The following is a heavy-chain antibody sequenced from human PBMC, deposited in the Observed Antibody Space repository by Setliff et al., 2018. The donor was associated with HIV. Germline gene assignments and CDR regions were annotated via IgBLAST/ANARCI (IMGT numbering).Heavy chain of an antibody. V-gene: IGHV1-18*01. CDR2: ISPYNGHT. Sequence: ASVKVSCKASGYTFTTYDITWVRQAPGQGLEWLGWISPYNGHTNFAQKFQGRVTITRDTSASTAYMELSSLRSEDTAVYYCAFSSREFPFDYWGQGTLVTVSS. D-gene: IGHD2-2*01. CDR1: GYTFTTYD. J-gene: IGHJ4*02. CDR3: AFSSREFPFDY.